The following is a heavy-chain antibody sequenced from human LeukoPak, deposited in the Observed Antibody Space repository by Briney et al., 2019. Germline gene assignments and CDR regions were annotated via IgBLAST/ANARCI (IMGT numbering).Heavy chain of an antibody. D-gene: IGHD5-18*01. V-gene: IGHV4-59*08. CDR1: GGSISRYY. Sequence: NPSETLSLTCTLSGGSISRYYWSWLRHPTGKGLEWIGYIYYSESTNYNPSLKSRVTLSLETSQNHFSLKLSSVTAADTAVYYCARMDTAMQHNWFDPWGQGTLVTVSS. J-gene: IGHJ5*02. CDR2: IYYSEST. CDR3: ARMDTAMQHNWFDP.